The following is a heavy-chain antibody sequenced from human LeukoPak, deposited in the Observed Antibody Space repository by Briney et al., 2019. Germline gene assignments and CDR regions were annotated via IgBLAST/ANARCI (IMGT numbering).Heavy chain of an antibody. CDR1: GYTFTSYG. Sequence: GASVKVSCKASGYTFTSYGISWVRQAPGQGLEWMGWISAYNAITNYAQKFQGRVTMTRDTSTSTVYMELSSLRSEDTAVYYCARDPSRNTVTPTVPDYWGQGTLVTVSS. D-gene: IGHD4-17*01. V-gene: IGHV1-18*01. J-gene: IGHJ4*02. CDR3: ARDPSRNTVTPTVPDY. CDR2: ISAYNAIT.